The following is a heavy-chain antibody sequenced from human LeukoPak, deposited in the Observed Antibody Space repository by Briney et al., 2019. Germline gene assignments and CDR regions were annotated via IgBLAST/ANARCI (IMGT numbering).Heavy chain of an antibody. CDR2: IHHSGSA. V-gene: IGHV4-59*01. Sequence: ASETLSLTCTVSGGSISTYYWSWIRQPPGKGLEWIGYIHHSGSANYNPSLKSRVTISGDTSKNQFSLHVKSVIAADTAVYYCARGETGHNYWGQGTLVTVSS. CDR1: GGSISTYY. J-gene: IGHJ4*02. CDR3: ARGETGHNY. D-gene: IGHD3-9*01.